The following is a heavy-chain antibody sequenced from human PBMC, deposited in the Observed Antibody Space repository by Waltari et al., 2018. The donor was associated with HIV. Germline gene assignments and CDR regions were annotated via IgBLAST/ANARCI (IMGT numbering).Heavy chain of an antibody. CDR2: IKFYGDEK. CDR3: TRLNYHFDF. V-gene: IGHV3-7*01. Sequence: EVRLVESGGGLVQPGGSRRLSCVASGFTFDIYWRSWVPQAPGKGLEWVSNIKFYGDEKTYVDSVKGRVTISRDDGKNSLYLQMNSLRAEDTAVYYCTRLNYHFDFWGRGTLVAVSS. CDR1: GFTFDIYW. D-gene: IGHD3-10*01. J-gene: IGHJ4*02.